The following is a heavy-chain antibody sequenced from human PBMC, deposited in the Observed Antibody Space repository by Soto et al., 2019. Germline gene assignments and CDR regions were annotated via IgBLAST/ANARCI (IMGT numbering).Heavy chain of an antibody. CDR3: AKLYSSGWYFDY. CDR2: SSGSGGSK. CDR1: GFTFSSYA. V-gene: IGHV3-23*01. Sequence: EVQLLESGGGLVQPGGSLRLSCAASGFTFSSYAMSWVRQAPGKGLEWVSASSGSGGSKYYADSVKGRFTISRDNSKNTLYLQMNSVRAEDTAVYYCAKLYSSGWYFDYWGQGTLVTVSS. D-gene: IGHD6-19*01. J-gene: IGHJ4*02.